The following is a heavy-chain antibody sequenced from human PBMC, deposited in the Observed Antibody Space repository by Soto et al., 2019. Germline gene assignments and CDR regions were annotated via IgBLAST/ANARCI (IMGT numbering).Heavy chain of an antibody. J-gene: IGHJ6*02. V-gene: IGHV1-69*01. CDR2: IIPMFGTT. CDR3: ERDLAPVVRGVLSSGMDV. CDR1: GGTFSNYA. D-gene: IGHD3-10*02. Sequence: QVQLVQSGAEIKKTGSSVKVSCKASGGTFSNYAINWIRQAPGQGLEWMGGIIPMFGTTYYAQRFQGRVTITADESTSTAYMELSSLTSEDTAIFYCERDLAPVVRGVLSSGMDVWGQGTTVTVSS.